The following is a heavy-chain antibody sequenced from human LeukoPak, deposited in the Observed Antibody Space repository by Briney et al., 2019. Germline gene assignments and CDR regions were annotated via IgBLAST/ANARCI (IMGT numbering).Heavy chain of an antibody. D-gene: IGHD5-18*01. Sequence: ASVKVSCKATGYTFTGYYMHWVRQAPGQGLEWMGWINPNSGGTNYAQKFQGRVTMTRDTSISTAYMELSRLRSDDTAVYYCARGYTYGPSYYGVDVWGQGTTVTVSS. V-gene: IGHV1-2*02. CDR1: GYTFTGYY. J-gene: IGHJ6*02. CDR2: INPNSGGT. CDR3: ARGYTYGPSYYGVDV.